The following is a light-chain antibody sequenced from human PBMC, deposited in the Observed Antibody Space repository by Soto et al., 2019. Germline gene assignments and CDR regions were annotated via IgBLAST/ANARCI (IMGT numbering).Light chain of an antibody. J-gene: IGLJ1*01. CDR3: QSYDSSLSDLYV. CDR1: SSNIGSGKN. V-gene: IGLV1-40*01. CDR2: GNT. Sequence: QPVLTQPPSLSGAPGQRLTISCTGSSSNIGSGKNVHWYQQLPGTAPKLLIYGNTNRPSGVSDRFSASKSGTSASLAITGLQVEDEADYYCQSYDSSLSDLYVFGTGTKVTVL.